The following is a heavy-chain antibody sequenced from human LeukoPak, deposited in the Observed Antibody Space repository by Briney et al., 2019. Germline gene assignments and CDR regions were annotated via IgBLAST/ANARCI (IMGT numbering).Heavy chain of an antibody. J-gene: IGHJ4*02. CDR1: GGSFSGYY. CDR3: ARHRYTAYMVRGPFDY. CDR2: INHSGST. D-gene: IGHD3-10*01. Sequence: SETLSLTCAVYGGSFSGYYWSWIRQPPGKGLEWIGEINHSGSTNYNPSLKSRVTISVDTSKNQFSLKLSSVTAADTAVYYCARHRYTAYMVRGPFDYWGQGTLVTVSS. V-gene: IGHV4-34*01.